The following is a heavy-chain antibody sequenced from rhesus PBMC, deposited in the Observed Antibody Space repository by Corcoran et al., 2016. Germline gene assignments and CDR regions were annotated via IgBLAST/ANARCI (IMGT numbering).Heavy chain of an antibody. D-gene: IGHD3S6*01. CDR2: ILYDGRKK. CDR3: ARADYEDDYGYYYSLDY. J-gene: IGHJ4*01. V-gene: IGHV3-54*02. Sequence: EVQLVEYGGGLVQPGGSLRLSCAASGFTFSSYGMHWVRQATGKGLDWVAVILYDGRKKYYADSVKDRFTISRDNSKNMLYLQMNNLKLEDTAVYYCARADYEDDYGYYYSLDYWGQGVLVTVSS. CDR1: GFTFSSYG.